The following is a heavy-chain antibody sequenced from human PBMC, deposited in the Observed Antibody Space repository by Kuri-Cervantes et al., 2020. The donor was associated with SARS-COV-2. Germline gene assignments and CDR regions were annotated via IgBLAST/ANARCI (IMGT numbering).Heavy chain of an antibody. CDR2: ISYDGSNK. D-gene: IGHD1-26*01. Sequence: GGSLRLSCTVSGGSISSYYWSWVRQAPGKGLEWVAVISYDGSNKYYADSVKGRFTISRDNSKNTLYLQMNSLRAEDTAVYYCARDQSGSYYFGYFDYWGQGTLVTVSS. CDR3: ARDQSGSYYFGYFDY. CDR1: GGSISSYY. J-gene: IGHJ4*02. V-gene: IGHV3-30*03.